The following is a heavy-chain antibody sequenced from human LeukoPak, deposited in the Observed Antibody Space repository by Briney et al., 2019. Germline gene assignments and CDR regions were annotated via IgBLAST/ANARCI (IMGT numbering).Heavy chain of an antibody. CDR3: ARAGGCRSTSCYMEDDYYYYYSMDV. J-gene: IGHJ6*04. CDR1: GGSISSGSYY. V-gene: IGHV4-61*02. Sequence: PSETLSLTCTVSGGSISSGSYYWRWLRQPAGKGLEWIGRIYTSGSTNYNPSLKSRVTISVETSKNPFSLKLSSVTAADTAVYYCARAGGCRSTSCYMEDDYYYYYSMDVWGKGTTVTVSS. D-gene: IGHD2-2*02. CDR2: IYTSGST.